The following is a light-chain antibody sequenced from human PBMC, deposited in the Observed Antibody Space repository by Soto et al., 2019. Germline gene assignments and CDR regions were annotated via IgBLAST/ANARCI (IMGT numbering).Light chain of an antibody. V-gene: IGKV1-39*01. CDR2: VAS. J-gene: IGKJ2*01. Sequence: DIQMTQSLSSLSASVGDRVTITCRASQSIRNYLYWYQLKPGKDPKLLIYVASTLQSGVTSRFSGSGSGTDFTLTITSLQPEDFPTYYCQQSFSPPSTFGQGTKLEIK. CDR3: QQSFSPPST. CDR1: QSIRNY.